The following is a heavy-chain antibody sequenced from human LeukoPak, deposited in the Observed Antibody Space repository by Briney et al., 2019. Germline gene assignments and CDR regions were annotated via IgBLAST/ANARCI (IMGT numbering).Heavy chain of an antibody. CDR3: GRENFGGAVDY. Sequence: ASVKVSCKTSGYTFTNYGISWVRQAPGQGLEWMGWISAYNGNRNYAQKLQGRVTMTTDTSTSTAYMELTSLRSDDTAVYYCGRENFGGAVDYWGQGALVTVSS. J-gene: IGHJ4*02. D-gene: IGHD3-16*01. CDR2: ISAYNGNR. V-gene: IGHV1-18*01. CDR1: GYTFTNYG.